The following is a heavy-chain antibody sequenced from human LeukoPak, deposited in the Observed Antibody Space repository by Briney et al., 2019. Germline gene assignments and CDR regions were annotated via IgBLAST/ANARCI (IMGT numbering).Heavy chain of an antibody. CDR2: IVGSGGST. Sequence: GSLRLSCAGSGFTFGNYPMSWVRQAPGKGLEWVSSIVGSGGSTHYADSVRGRFTISRDNSKNTLFLQMNSLRAEDRAVYYCAKDRTVLVTAFHGWFDSWGQGTLVTVSS. CDR3: AKDRTVLVTAFHGWFDS. V-gene: IGHV3-23*01. D-gene: IGHD2-21*02. J-gene: IGHJ5*01. CDR1: GFTFGNYP.